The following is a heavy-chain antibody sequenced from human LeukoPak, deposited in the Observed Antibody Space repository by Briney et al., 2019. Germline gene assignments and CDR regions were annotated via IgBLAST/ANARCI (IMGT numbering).Heavy chain of an antibody. CDR1: GYTFTSYD. V-gene: IGHV1-8*01. D-gene: IGHD3/OR15-3a*01. CDR2: MNPNSGNT. Sequence: GASVKVSCKASGYTFTSYDINWVRQATGQGLEWMGWMNPNSGNTGYAQKFQGRVTMTKNISITTGYMELSSLRSEDTAVYYCARALSWTTESYYYMDVWGKGTAVTVSS. J-gene: IGHJ6*03. CDR3: ARALSWTTESYYYMDV.